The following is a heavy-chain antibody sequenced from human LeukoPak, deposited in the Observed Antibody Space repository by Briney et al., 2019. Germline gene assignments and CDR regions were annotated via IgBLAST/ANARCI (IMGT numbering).Heavy chain of an antibody. CDR3: AKEGSSTVTFFFDY. D-gene: IGHD4-17*01. CDR1: GFTFSSYT. J-gene: IGHJ4*02. Sequence: GGSLRLSCAASGFTFSSYTMHWVRQAPGKGLEWVAVISYDGSNKYYADSVKGRFTISRDNSKNTLYLQMNSLRAEDTAVYYCAKEGSSTVTFFFDYWGQGTLVTVSS. V-gene: IGHV3-30-3*01. CDR2: ISYDGSNK.